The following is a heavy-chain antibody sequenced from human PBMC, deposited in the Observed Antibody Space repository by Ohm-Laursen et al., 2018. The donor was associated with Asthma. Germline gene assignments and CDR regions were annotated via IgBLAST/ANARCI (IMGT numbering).Heavy chain of an antibody. V-gene: IGHV3-21*01. J-gene: IGHJ6*02. CDR1: GFTFSSYS. Sequence: SLRLSCAASGFTFSSYSMNWVRQAPGKGLEWVSSISSSSSYIYYADSVKGRFTISRDNAKNSLYLQMNSLRAEGTAVYYCASLVVSLGGMDVWGQGTTVTVSS. CDR2: ISSSSSYI. CDR3: ASLVVSLGGMDV. D-gene: IGHD3-22*01.